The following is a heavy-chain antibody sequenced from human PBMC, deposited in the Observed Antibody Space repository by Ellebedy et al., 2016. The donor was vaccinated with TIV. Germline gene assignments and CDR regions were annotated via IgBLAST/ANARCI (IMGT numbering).Heavy chain of an antibody. CDR2: IYTSGST. Sequence: SETLSLXXTVSGGSISSYYWSWIRQPAGKGLEWIGRIYTSGSTNYNPSLKSRVTMSVDTSKNQFSLKLSSVTAADTAVYYCASSVVPGINDAFDIWGQGTMVTVSS. J-gene: IGHJ3*02. CDR1: GGSISSYY. V-gene: IGHV4-4*07. D-gene: IGHD2-2*01. CDR3: ASSVVPGINDAFDI.